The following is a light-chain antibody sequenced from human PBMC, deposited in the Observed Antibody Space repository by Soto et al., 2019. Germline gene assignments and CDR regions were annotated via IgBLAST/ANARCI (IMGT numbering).Light chain of an antibody. CDR2: TAS. V-gene: IGKV1-9*01. Sequence: DIQLTQSPSFLSASIGDRVTITCRASQDIRSYLAWYQQKPGKAPNLLIYTASTLQSGVPSRFSGSGSGTEFTLTISSLQPEDFATYYCQQLKSYLSFGGGTKVEIK. J-gene: IGKJ4*01. CDR1: QDIRSY. CDR3: QQLKSYLS.